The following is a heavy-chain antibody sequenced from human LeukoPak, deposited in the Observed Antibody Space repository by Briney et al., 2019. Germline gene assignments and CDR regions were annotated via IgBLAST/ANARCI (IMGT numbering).Heavy chain of an antibody. CDR3: ARQDALGKFPPPFYMDV. J-gene: IGHJ6*03. V-gene: IGHV4-59*08. Sequence: SETLSLTCTVSGPSISSYNWNWIRQPPGKGLEWIGYISESGSTNYNSSLENRVTLSLDTSKNEISLNLRSATVADTAVYYCARQDALGKFPPPFYMDVWGKGTTVIVS. CDR1: GPSISSYN. CDR2: ISESGST. D-gene: IGHD3-16*01.